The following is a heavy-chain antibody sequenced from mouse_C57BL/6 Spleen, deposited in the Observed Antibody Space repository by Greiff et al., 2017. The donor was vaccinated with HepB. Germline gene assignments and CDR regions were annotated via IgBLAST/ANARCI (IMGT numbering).Heavy chain of an antibody. V-gene: IGHV1-80*01. CDR1: GYAFSSYW. CDR2: IYPGDGDT. D-gene: IGHD1-1*01. CDR3: ARGGTGSSYSFDY. Sequence: QVQLQQSGAELVKPGASVKISCKASGYAFSSYWMNWVKQRPGKGLEWIGQIYPGDGDTNYNGKFKGKATLTADKSSSTAYMQLSSLTSEYSAVYFCARGGTGSSYSFDYWGQGTTLTVSS. J-gene: IGHJ2*01.